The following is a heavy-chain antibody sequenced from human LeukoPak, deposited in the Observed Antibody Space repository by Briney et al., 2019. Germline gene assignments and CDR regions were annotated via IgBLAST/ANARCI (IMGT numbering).Heavy chain of an antibody. CDR3: AKGDYDILTGFPTGGFDY. Sequence: PGGSLRLSCAASGFTFSSYGMHWVRQAPGKGLEWVAVISYDGSNKYYADSVKGRFTISRDNSKNTLYLQMNSLRAEDTAVYYCAKGDYDILTGFPTGGFDYWGQGTLVTVSS. J-gene: IGHJ4*02. D-gene: IGHD3-9*01. CDR2: ISYDGSNK. CDR1: GFTFSSYG. V-gene: IGHV3-30*18.